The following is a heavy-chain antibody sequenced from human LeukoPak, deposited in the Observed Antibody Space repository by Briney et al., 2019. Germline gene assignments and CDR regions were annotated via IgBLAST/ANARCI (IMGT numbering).Heavy chain of an antibody. CDR3: ARHISTAAAAPFDY. J-gene: IGHJ4*02. D-gene: IGHD6-13*01. Sequence: SETLSLTCTVSGGSISSGGYYWSWIRQHPGKGLEWIGSIYYSGSTFYNPSLKSRVTMSVDTSKNQFSLKLSSVTAADTAVYYCARHISTAAAAPFDYWGQGTLVTVSS. V-gene: IGHV4-39*01. CDR2: IYYSGST. CDR1: GGSISSGGYY.